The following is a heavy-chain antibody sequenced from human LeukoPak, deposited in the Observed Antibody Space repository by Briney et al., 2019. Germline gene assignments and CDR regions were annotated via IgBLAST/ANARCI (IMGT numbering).Heavy chain of an antibody. J-gene: IGHJ6*04. Sequence: PSETLSLACTVSGGSISSYYWSWIRQPPGKGLEWIGYIYYSGSTNYNPSLKSRVTISVDTSKNQFSLKLSSVTAADTAVYYCARANLDYYYGMDVWSKGTTVTVSS. CDR1: GGSISSYY. CDR3: ARANLDYYYGMDV. CDR2: IYYSGST. V-gene: IGHV4-59*01.